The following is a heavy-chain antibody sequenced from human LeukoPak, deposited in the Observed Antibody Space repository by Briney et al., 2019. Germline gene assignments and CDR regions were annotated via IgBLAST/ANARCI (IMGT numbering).Heavy chain of an antibody. V-gene: IGHV1-2*02. CDR2: INPNSGGT. CDR1: GYTFTSYY. Sequence: ASVKVSCKASGYTFTSYYMHWVRQAPGQGLEWMGWINPNSGGTNYAQKLQGRVTMTTDTSTSTAYMELRSLRSDDTAVYYCARGDYGSGSYYNAYYYYYMDVWGKGTTVTVSS. J-gene: IGHJ6*03. D-gene: IGHD3-10*01. CDR3: ARGDYGSGSYYNAYYYYYMDV.